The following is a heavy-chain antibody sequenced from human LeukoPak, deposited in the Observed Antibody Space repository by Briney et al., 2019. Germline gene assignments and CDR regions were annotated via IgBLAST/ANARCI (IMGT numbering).Heavy chain of an antibody. CDR1: GGSFSGYY. CDR3: ARNSCPSGSCYDNRGYFDY. Sequence: SETLSLTCAVYGGSFSGYYWSWIRQPPGKGLEWIGEINHSGSTNDTPSLKSLVTISVDTSKNQFSLKLSSVTAADTAVYYCARNSCPSGSCYDNRGYFDYWGQGTLVTVSS. CDR2: INHSGST. J-gene: IGHJ4*02. V-gene: IGHV4-34*01. D-gene: IGHD2-15*01.